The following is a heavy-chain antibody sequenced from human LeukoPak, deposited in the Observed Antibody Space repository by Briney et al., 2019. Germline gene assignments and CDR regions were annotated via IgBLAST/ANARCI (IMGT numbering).Heavy chain of an antibody. J-gene: IGHJ3*02. CDR1: GFNLNSCW. V-gene: IGHV3-7*04. D-gene: IGHD1-26*01. CDR3: ARHWEGVESDAFDI. Sequence: GGSLRLSCAASGFNLNSCWISWVRQAPGKGLEWLANINQDGSEKYYVDSVKGRFTISRDNAKNSLYLQMNSLRADDTALYYCARHWEGVESDAFDIWGQGTMVTVSS. CDR2: INQDGSEK.